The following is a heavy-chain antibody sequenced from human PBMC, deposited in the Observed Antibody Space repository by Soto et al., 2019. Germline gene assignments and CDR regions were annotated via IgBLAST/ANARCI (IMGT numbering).Heavy chain of an antibody. J-gene: IGHJ6*03. CDR3: ARDRVFGVVVYYYYMDV. D-gene: IGHD3-3*01. CDR1: GFTFSSYS. CDR2: ISSSSSTI. Sequence: SLRLSCAASGFTFSSYSMNWVRQAPGKGLEWVSYISSSSSTIYYADSVKGRFTISRDNAKNSLYLQMNSLRAEDTAVYYCARDRVFGVVVYYYYMDVWGKGTTVTVSS. V-gene: IGHV3-48*01.